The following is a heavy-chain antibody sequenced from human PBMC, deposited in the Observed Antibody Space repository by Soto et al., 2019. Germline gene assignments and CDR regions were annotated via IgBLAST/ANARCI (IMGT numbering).Heavy chain of an antibody. Sequence: QVQLVESGGGVVQPGRSLRLSCAASGFTFSSYGTHWVRQAPGKGLEWVAVISYDGSNKYYADSVKGRFTISRDNSKNTLYLQMNSLRAEDTAVYYCAKDANSLRFLEWLLEGQTPDYWGQGTLVTVSS. CDR2: ISYDGSNK. V-gene: IGHV3-30*18. J-gene: IGHJ4*02. CDR3: AKDANSLRFLEWLLEGQTPDY. D-gene: IGHD3-3*01. CDR1: GFTFSSYG.